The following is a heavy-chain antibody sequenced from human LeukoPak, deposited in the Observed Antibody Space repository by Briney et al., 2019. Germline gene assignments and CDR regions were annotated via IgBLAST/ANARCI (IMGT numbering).Heavy chain of an antibody. J-gene: IGHJ5*02. Sequence: SETLSLTCAVYDGSFSGYYWSWIRQPPGKGLEWIGSIIHSDRRRTYYKPSLKSRVTISVDTSKNQFSLKLSSVTAADTAVYYCARLKPHGVSYYYGSGSSWFDPWGQGTLVTVSS. CDR2: IIHSDRRRT. V-gene: IGHV4-34*12. D-gene: IGHD3-10*01. CDR3: ARLKPHGVSYYYGSGSSWFDP. CDR1: DGSFSGYY.